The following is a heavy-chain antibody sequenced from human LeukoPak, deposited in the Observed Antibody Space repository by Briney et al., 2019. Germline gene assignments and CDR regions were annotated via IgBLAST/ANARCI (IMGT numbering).Heavy chain of an antibody. J-gene: IGHJ6*02. V-gene: IGHV3-15*01. CDR3: TTDLYLGYGMDV. CDR2: IKSKTDGGTT. D-gene: IGHD3-10*01. CDR1: GFTLSNAW. Sequence: GGSLRLSCAASGFTLSNAWMSWVRQAPGKGLEWVGRIKSKTDGGTTDYAAPVKGRFTISRDDSKNTLYLQMNSLKTEDTAVYYCTTDLYLGYGMDVWGQGTTVTVSS.